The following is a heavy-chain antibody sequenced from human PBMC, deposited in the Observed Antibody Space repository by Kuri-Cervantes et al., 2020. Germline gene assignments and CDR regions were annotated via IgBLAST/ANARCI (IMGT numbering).Heavy chain of an antibody. CDR3: ARALGDLYYYYGMDV. CDR1: GYTFTGYY. J-gene: IGHJ6*02. V-gene: IGHV1-2*02. CDR2: INPNSGGT. Sequence: ASVKVSCKASGYTFTGYYMHWVRQAPGQGLEWMGWINPNSGGTNYAQKFQGRVTMTRDTSISTAYMELSRLRSDDTAVYYCARALGDLYYYYGMDVWGQGTTVTVSS. D-gene: IGHD2-21*02.